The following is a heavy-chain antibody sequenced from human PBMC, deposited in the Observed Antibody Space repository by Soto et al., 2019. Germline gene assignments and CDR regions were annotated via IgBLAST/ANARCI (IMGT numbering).Heavy chain of an antibody. D-gene: IGHD2-2*01. Sequence: GGSLRLSCAASGFTFSTHSMNWVRQAPGKGLEWISYITSSDVTMYADSVKGRFTISRDNAKNSLYLHMNSLRGEDTAVYFCVGEVGFQLIYWGQGTLVTVSS. J-gene: IGHJ4*02. CDR1: GFTFSTHS. CDR2: ITSSDVTM. V-gene: IGHV3-48*01. CDR3: VGEVGFQLIY.